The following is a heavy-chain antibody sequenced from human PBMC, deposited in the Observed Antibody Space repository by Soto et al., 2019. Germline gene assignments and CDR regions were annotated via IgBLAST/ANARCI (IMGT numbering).Heavy chain of an antibody. J-gene: IGHJ6*03. CDR2: IYYSGST. D-gene: IGHD2-2*01. Sequence: PSETLSLTCTVSGGSISSGGYYWSWIRQHPGKGLEWIGYIYYSGSTNYNPSLKSRVTISVDTSKNQFSLKLSSVTAADTAVYYCASSQLLFGFYYMDVWGKGTTVTVSS. V-gene: IGHV4-61*08. CDR3: ASSQLLFGFYYMDV. CDR1: GGSISSGGYY.